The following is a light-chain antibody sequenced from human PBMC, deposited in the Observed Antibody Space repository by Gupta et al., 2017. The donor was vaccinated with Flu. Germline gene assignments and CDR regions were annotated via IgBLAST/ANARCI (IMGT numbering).Light chain of an antibody. V-gene: IGLV1-47*01. CDR3: VAWDDSLSGVF. CDR1: KSNIGTNY. Sequence: RVTISCSGGKSNIGTNYVCWYQQAPGTAPKHLIYRNDQRPSGVPDRFAGSQSGTAASLAVSGLRSEDETDYYCVAWDDSLSGVFFGGGTKVTVL. CDR2: RND. J-gene: IGLJ2*01.